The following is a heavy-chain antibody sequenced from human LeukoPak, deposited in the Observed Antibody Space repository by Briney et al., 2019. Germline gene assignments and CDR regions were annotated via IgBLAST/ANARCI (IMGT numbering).Heavy chain of an antibody. CDR2: IYYSGST. V-gene: IGHV4-39*07. Sequence: KPSETLSLTCTVSGGSISSSSYYWGWIRQPPGKGLEWIGSIYYSGSTYYNPSLKSRVTISVDTPKNQFSLKLSSVTAADTAVYYCARVERYCSGGSCYGMDVWGQGTTVTVSS. CDR1: GGSISSSSYY. CDR3: ARVERYCSGGSCYGMDV. J-gene: IGHJ6*02. D-gene: IGHD2-15*01.